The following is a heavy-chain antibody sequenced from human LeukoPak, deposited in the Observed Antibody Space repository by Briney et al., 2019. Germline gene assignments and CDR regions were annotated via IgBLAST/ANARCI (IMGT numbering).Heavy chain of an antibody. CDR1: GGSISSYY. V-gene: IGHV4-59*01. Sequence: SETLSLTCTVSGGSISSYYWSWIRQPPGKGLEWIGYIYYSGSTNYNPSLKSRVTISVDTSKNQFSLKLSSVTAADTAVYYCARGSSGGGPYFYYYYYYMDVWGKGTTVTISS. J-gene: IGHJ6*03. CDR2: IYYSGST. CDR3: ARGSSGGGPYFYYYYYYMDV. D-gene: IGHD2-15*01.